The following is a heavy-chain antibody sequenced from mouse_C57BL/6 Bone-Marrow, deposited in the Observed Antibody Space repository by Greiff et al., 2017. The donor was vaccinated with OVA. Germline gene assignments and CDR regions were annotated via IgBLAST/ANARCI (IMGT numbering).Heavy chain of an antibody. CDR3: AGQSGFDY. V-gene: IGHV1-50*01. Sequence: QVQLQQPGAELVKPGASVKLSCKASGSTFTSYWMPWVKHRPGQGLEWIGEIDPSDSYTNYNQKFKGKATLTVDTSSSTAYMQLSSLTAEDSAVYYCAGQSGFDYWGQGTTLTVSS. CDR1: GSTFTSYW. D-gene: IGHD1-3*01. CDR2: IDPSDSYT. J-gene: IGHJ2*01.